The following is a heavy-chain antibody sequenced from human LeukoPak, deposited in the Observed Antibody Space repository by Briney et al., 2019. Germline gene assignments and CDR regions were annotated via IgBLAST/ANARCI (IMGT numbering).Heavy chain of an antibody. CDR1: GYTFIAYY. D-gene: IGHD3-22*01. CDR2: INRNSGGT. J-gene: IGHJ3*02. CDR3: ARRGSGYYDSREAFDI. V-gene: IGHV1-2*06. Sequence: ATVKVSCKASGYTFIAYYIYWMRQAPGQGLEWVGRINRNSGGTNYAQNFQDRVTLTRDTSITTAYMELNRLISDDTAVYYCARRGSGYYDSREAFDIWGQGTMVTDSS.